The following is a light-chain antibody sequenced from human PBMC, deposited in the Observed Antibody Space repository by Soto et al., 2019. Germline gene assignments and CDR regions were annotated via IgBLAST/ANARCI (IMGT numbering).Light chain of an antibody. CDR3: QQSSRMPL. CDR2: HAS. Sequence: DIPLTQSPSSLSASVGDRVTITCRSSQNINTYLNWYQQRPGEPPKLLIYHASSLKSGVPSRFSGSASGTAFTLTISSLQPEDFGTYYCQQSSRMPLFGGGTKLDIK. J-gene: IGKJ4*01. V-gene: IGKV1-39*01. CDR1: QNINTY.